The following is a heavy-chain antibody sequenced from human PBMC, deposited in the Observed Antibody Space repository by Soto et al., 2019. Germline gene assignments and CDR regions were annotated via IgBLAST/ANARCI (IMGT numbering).Heavy chain of an antibody. CDR3: ARGSYCTNGVCYLDYYYYYMDV. V-gene: IGHV1-8*01. J-gene: IGHJ6*03. Sequence: QVQLVQSGAEVKKPGASVKVSCKASGYTFTSYDINWVRQATGQGLEWMGWMKPNSGNTGYAQKFQGRVTMTRNTYISTAYMELSSLRSEDTAVYYCARGSYCTNGVCYLDYYYYYMDVWGKGTTVTVSS. CDR1: GYTFTSYD. CDR2: MKPNSGNT. D-gene: IGHD2-8*01.